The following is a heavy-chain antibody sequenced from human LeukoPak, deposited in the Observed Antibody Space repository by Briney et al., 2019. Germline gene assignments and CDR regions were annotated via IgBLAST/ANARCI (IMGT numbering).Heavy chain of an antibody. Sequence: GGSLRLSCAASGFTFSSYAMHWVRQAPGKGLEWVAVIWFDGSNKYYADSVKGRFTISRDKSKNTLYLQMNSLRAEDTAVYYCARDFTAMIAEGYFDYWGQGTLVTVSS. V-gene: IGHV3-33*08. D-gene: IGHD3-22*01. CDR3: ARDFTAMIAEGYFDY. J-gene: IGHJ4*02. CDR1: GFTFSSYA. CDR2: IWFDGSNK.